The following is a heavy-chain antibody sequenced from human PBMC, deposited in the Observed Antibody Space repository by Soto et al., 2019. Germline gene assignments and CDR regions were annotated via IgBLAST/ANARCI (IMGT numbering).Heavy chain of an antibody. CDR3: ATPYPAPDIVVVTSSDAFHI. D-gene: IGHD2-21*02. CDR2: ISGSGGST. V-gene: IGHV3-23*01. Sequence: GGSLRLSCAASGFTFSSYAMSWVRQAPGKGLEWVSAISGSGGSTYYADSVKGRFTISRDNSKNTLYLQMNSLRAEDTAVYYCATPYPAPDIVVVTSSDAFHIWGQGTMVTVSS. CDR1: GFTFSSYA. J-gene: IGHJ3*02.